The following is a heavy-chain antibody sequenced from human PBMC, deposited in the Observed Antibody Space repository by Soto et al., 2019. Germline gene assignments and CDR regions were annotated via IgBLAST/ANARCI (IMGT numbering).Heavy chain of an antibody. J-gene: IGHJ4*02. CDR3: ARDPRWASVAYDH. CDR1: GFSFSAYS. D-gene: IGHD2-21*01. Sequence: VQLVGSGGGLVQPGGSLRLSCAASGFSFSAYSMNWVRQAPGKGLEWVSYISDSSSTVYYADSVKGRFTISRDNAKNSLFLQMSSLRDEDTAVYYCARDPRWASVAYDHWGQGTLVTVSS. CDR2: ISDSSSTV. V-gene: IGHV3-48*02.